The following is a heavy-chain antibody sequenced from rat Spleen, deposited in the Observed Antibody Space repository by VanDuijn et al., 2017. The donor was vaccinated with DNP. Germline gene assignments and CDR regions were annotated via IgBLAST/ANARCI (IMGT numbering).Heavy chain of an antibody. Sequence: EVKLVESGGVLVQPGRSLKLSCVVSGLNFSDYWMGWVRQAPGKGLEWIGEINKDSSTINYTPSLKDKFTISRDNAQNTLYLQMSKLGSEDTAIYYCARAGWHGWLAYWGQGTLVTVFS. CDR2: INKDSSTI. J-gene: IGHJ3*01. CDR1: GLNFSDYW. CDR3: ARAGWHGWLAY. V-gene: IGHV4-2*01. D-gene: IGHD1-11*01.